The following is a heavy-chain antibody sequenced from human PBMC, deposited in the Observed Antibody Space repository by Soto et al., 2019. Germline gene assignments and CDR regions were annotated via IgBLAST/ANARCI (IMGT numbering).Heavy chain of an antibody. CDR1: GGTFSSYA. CDR2: IIPIFGTA. J-gene: IGHJ5*02. D-gene: IGHD3-3*01. Sequence: ASVKVSCKASGGTFSSYAISWVRQAPGQGLEWMGGIIPIFGTANYAQKFQGRVTITADESTSTAYMELSSLRSEDTAVYYCARDPFWSGYYHWFAPWGQGTLVTVSS. CDR3: ARDPFWSGYYHWFAP. V-gene: IGHV1-69*13.